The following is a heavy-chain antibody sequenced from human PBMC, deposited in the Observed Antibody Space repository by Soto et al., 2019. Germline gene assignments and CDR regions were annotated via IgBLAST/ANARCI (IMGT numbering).Heavy chain of an antibody. V-gene: IGHV3-72*01. CDR3: VRSGWSRGGFDY. J-gene: IGHJ4*02. CDR2: IRNKANSYTT. Sequence: EVQLVESGGGLVQPGGSLRLSCAASGFTFSDHYMDWVRQAPGKGLEWVGRIRNKANSYTTEYAASVKGRFTISRDDSKNSLYLHMNSLKTEDTAVYYCVRSGWSRGGFDYWGQGTLVTVSS. D-gene: IGHD6-19*01. CDR1: GFTFSDHY.